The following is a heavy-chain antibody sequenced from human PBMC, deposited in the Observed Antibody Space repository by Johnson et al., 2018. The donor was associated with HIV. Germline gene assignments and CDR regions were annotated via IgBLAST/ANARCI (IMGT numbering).Heavy chain of an antibody. CDR3: TTAGSSGSAHAFDI. J-gene: IGHJ3*02. CDR2: INSKTEGGKT. Sequence: VQLVESGGGLIKPGGSLRLSCAASGFTFSNAWMSWVRQGPGQGREGVGRINSKTEGGKTDYAATVKDRFTISRDDSKNTLFLQMNSLKIEDPATYYCTTAGSSGSAHAFDIWGQGTRVTVSS. V-gene: IGHV3-15*01. D-gene: IGHD3-22*01. CDR1: GFTFSNAW.